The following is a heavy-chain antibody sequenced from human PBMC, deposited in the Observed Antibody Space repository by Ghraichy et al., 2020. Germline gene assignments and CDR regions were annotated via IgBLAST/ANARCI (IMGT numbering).Heavy chain of an antibody. D-gene: IGHD2-2*01. CDR2: INYSGTT. J-gene: IGHJ4*02. CDR1: GGSISSNY. V-gene: IGHV4-59*01. CDR3: ARFSPGCSPSSCHLDY. Sequence: SETLSLTCSVSGGSISSNYWSWIRQPPGKGLEWTGHINYSGTTTYNSTLKSRVSMSLDTSKNQFPLKLSSVTAADTAVYYCARFSPGCSPSSCHLDYWGPGILVTVSS.